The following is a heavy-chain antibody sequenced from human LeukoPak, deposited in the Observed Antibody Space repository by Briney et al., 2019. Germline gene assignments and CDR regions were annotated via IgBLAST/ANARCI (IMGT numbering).Heavy chain of an antibody. CDR2: IYYSGST. CDR3: ARDRLIAAADDYYYYGMDV. Sequence: PSETLSLTCTVSGGSISSGYYYWSWIRQPPGKGLEYIGYIYYSGSTNYNPSLKSRVTISVDTSKNQFSLKLSSVTAADTAVYYCARDRLIAAADDYYYYGMDVWGQGTTVTVSS. V-gene: IGHV4-61*01. J-gene: IGHJ6*02. CDR1: GGSISSGYYY. D-gene: IGHD6-13*01.